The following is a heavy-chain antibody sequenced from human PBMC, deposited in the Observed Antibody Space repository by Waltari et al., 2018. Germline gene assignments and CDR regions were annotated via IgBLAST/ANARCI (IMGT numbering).Heavy chain of an antibody. CDR3: ARVQDYVRDY. J-gene: IGHJ4*02. D-gene: IGHD3-16*01. CDR2: INHSGST. Sequence: QVQLQQWGAGLLKPSETLSLTCAVYGGSFSDYYWSWIRQPPGKGLGWIGEINHSGSTNYNPSLKSLITISIDTSKNQFSLKLNSVTAADTAVYYCARVQDYVRDYWGQGTLVTVSS. V-gene: IGHV4-34*01. CDR1: GGSFSDYY.